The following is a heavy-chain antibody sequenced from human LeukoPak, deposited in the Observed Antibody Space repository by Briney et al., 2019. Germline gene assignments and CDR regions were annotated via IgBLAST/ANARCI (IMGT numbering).Heavy chain of an antibody. CDR1: GYTFTSYA. V-gene: IGHV7-4-1*02. D-gene: IGHD6-13*01. CDR3: TSGIAAAGAYWYFDL. CDR2: INTNTGNP. Sequence: ASVKVSCKASGYTFTSYAMNWVRQAPGQGLEWMGWINTNTGNPTYAQGFTGRFVFSLDTSVSTAYLQISSLRAEDTAVYYCTSGIAAAGAYWYFDLWGRGTLVTVSS. J-gene: IGHJ2*01.